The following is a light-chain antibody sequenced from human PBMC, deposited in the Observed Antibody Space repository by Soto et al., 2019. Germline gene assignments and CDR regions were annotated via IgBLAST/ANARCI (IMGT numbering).Light chain of an antibody. CDR1: SNDVGSRNF. CDR2: EGT. V-gene: IGLV2-23*01. CDR3: CSYAGGTTWG. Sequence: QSALTQPASMSGSPGQSITISCTGSSNDVGSRNFVSWYEQRPNKAPKLMIFEGTKRPSGVSYRFSASKSGYTASLKISGLRAEDEANYFCCSYAGGTTWGFGGGTKGTVL. J-gene: IGLJ2*01.